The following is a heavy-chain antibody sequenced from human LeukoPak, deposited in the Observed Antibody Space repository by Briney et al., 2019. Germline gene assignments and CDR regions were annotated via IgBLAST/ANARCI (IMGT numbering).Heavy chain of an antibody. Sequence: GRSLRLSCAASGFTFSSYAMHWVRQAPGKGLEWVAVISYDGSNKYYADSVKGRFTISRDNSKNTLYLQMNSLRAEDTAVYYCAGGARRYYYYGMDVWGQGTTVTVSS. CDR1: GFTFSSYA. CDR3: AGGARRYYYYGMDV. V-gene: IGHV3-30-3*01. CDR2: ISYDGSNK. J-gene: IGHJ6*02.